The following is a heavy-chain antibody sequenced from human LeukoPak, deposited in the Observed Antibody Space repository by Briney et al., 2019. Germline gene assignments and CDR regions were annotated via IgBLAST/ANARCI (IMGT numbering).Heavy chain of an antibody. Sequence: PGGSLRLSCAASGFTFSNYWMHWVRQAPGKGLVWVSRINSDGSSTSYADSVKGRFTISRDNAKNMLYLQMNSLRAEDTAVYYCARVGNDSSGYYYLDYWGQGTLVTVSS. D-gene: IGHD3-22*01. V-gene: IGHV3-74*01. J-gene: IGHJ4*02. CDR3: ARVGNDSSGYYYLDY. CDR1: GFTFSNYW. CDR2: INSDGSST.